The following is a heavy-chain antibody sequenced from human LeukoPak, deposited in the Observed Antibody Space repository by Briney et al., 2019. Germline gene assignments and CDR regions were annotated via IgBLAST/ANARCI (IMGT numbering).Heavy chain of an antibody. D-gene: IGHD3-22*01. CDR3: ARRSGGSGYYDY. V-gene: IGHV4-34*01. Sequence: SETLSLTCAVYGGSFSGYYWSWIRQPPGKGLEWIGEINHSGSTSYNPSLKSRVTISVDTSKNQFSLKLSSVTAADTAVYYCARRSGGSGYYDYWGQGTLVTVSS. CDR2: INHSGST. J-gene: IGHJ4*02. CDR1: GGSFSGYY.